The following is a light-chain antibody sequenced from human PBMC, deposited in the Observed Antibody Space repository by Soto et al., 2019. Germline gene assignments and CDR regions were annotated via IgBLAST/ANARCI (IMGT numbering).Light chain of an antibody. CDR1: QRITTY. J-gene: IGKJ4*01. V-gene: IGKV3-11*01. CDR3: QQRSNWPPVT. CDR2: DAS. Sequence: EIVLTQSPATLSLSPGERATLSCRASQRITTYLAWYQQKPGQAPRLLIYDASNRATGIPARFIGSGSGTDFTLTISSLEPEDFAVYYCQQRSNWPPVTFGGGTKVEIK.